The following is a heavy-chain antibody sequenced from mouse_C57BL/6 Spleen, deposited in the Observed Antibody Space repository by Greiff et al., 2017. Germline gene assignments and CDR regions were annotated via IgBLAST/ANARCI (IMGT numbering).Heavy chain of an antibody. Sequence: EVQLQQSVAELVRPGASVKLSCTASGFNIKNTYMHWVKQRPEQGLEWIGRIDPANGNTKYAPKFQGKATITADTSSNTAYLQLSSLTSEDTAIYYCAPLGDYYGSSLYYFDYWGQGTTLTVSS. D-gene: IGHD1-1*01. CDR1: GFNIKNTY. CDR2: IDPANGNT. J-gene: IGHJ2*01. V-gene: IGHV14-3*01. CDR3: APLGDYYGSSLYYFDY.